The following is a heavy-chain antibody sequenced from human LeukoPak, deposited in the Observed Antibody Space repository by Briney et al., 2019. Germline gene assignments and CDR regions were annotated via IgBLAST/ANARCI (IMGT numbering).Heavy chain of an antibody. CDR1: GYTFTGYY. CDR2: INPNSGGT. Sequence: VASVKVSCKASGYTFTGYYTHWVRQAPGQGLEWMGWINPNSGGTNYAQKFQGRVTMTRDTSISTAYMELSRLRSDDTAVYYCARGLVTMIQAAFDIWGQGTMVTVSS. V-gene: IGHV1-2*02. D-gene: IGHD3-22*01. CDR3: ARGLVTMIQAAFDI. J-gene: IGHJ3*02.